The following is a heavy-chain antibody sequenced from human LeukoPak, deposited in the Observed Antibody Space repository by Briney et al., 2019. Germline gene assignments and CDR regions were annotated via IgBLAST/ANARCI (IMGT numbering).Heavy chain of an antibody. Sequence: SETLSLTCTVSGGSISSYYWSWIRQPAGKGLEWIGRIYTSGSTNYNPSLKSRVTISVDTSKNQFSLKLSSVTAADTAVYCCARLYCSSTSCPYGYYFDYWGQGTLVTVSS. V-gene: IGHV4-4*07. CDR3: ARLYCSSTSCPYGYYFDY. CDR1: GGSISSYY. CDR2: IYTSGST. J-gene: IGHJ4*02. D-gene: IGHD2-2*01.